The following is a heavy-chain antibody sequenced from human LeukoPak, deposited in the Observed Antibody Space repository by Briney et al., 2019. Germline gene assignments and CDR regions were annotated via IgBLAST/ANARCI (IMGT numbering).Heavy chain of an antibody. J-gene: IGHJ4*02. V-gene: IGHV1-69*05. CDR1: GGTLSRLP. Sequence: GASVKVSCKTSGGTLSRLPISWVRQAPGQGLEWMGGIIPIFGTANYAQKFQGRVTITTDESTSTVYMEVTSLRSEDTAVYYCGRGDGRGTSGYYDYWGQGTLVTVSS. D-gene: IGHD3-22*01. CDR2: IIPIFGTA. CDR3: GRGDGRGTSGYYDY.